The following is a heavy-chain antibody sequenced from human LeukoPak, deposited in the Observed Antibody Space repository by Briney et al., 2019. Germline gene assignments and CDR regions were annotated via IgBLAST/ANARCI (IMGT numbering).Heavy chain of an antibody. Sequence: SETLSLTCTVSGGSISSYYWSWIRQPPAKGLEWIGYIYYSGSTNYNPSLKSRVTISVDTSKNQFSLKLSSVTAADTAVYYCAREGGSGWPYYFDYWGQGTLVTVSS. V-gene: IGHV4-59*01. CDR3: AREGGSGWPYYFDY. CDR1: GGSISSYY. J-gene: IGHJ4*02. CDR2: IYYSGST. D-gene: IGHD6-19*01.